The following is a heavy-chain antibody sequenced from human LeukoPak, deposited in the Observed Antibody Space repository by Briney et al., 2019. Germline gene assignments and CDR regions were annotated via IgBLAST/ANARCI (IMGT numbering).Heavy chain of an antibody. J-gene: IGHJ4*02. D-gene: IGHD3-9*01. V-gene: IGHV3-30-3*01. CDR3: ARPPRYFDWLLPFDY. CDR2: ISYDGSNK. CDR1: GFTFSSYA. Sequence: GGSLRLSCAASGFTFSSYAMHWVRQAPGKGLEWVAVISYDGSNKYYADSVKGRFTISRDNSKNTLYLQMNSRRAEDTAVYYCARPPRYFDWLLPFDYWGQGTLVTVSS.